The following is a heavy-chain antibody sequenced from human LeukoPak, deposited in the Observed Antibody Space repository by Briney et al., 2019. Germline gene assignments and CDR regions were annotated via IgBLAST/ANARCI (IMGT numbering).Heavy chain of an antibody. D-gene: IGHD5-12*01. CDR2: INHSGST. CDR1: GGSFSGYY. V-gene: IGHV4-34*09. J-gene: IGHJ4*02. CDR3: ARVAGYDWSGIDY. Sequence: SETLSLTCAVYGGSFSGYYWSWIRQPPGKGLEWIGEINHSGSTNYNPSLKSRVTISVDTSKNQFSLKLSSVTAADTAVYYCARVAGYDWSGIDYWGQGTLVTVSS.